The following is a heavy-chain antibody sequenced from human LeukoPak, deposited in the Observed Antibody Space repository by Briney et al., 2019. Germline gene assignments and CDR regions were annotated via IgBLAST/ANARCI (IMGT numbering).Heavy chain of an antibody. CDR1: GFTFSSYE. CDR3: LREAVTRMLLDY. CDR2: ISSSGSTI. D-gene: IGHD4-17*01. J-gene: IGHJ4*02. V-gene: IGHV3-48*03. Sequence: PGGSLRLSCAASGFTFSSYEMNWVRQAPGKGLEWVSYISSSGSTIYYADSVKGRFTISRDNAKNSLDLQMNSLRAEDTAVYECLREAVTRMLLDYWGERPLGTVSS.